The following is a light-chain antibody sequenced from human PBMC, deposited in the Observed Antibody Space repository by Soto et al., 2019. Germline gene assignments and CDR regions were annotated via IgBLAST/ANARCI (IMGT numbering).Light chain of an antibody. CDR3: SSHTRSSTYV. V-gene: IGLV2-14*01. CDR1: SSDFGAYNY. CDR2: EVN. J-gene: IGLJ1*01. Sequence: QSALTQPASVSGSPGQSITISCTGTSSDFGAYNYVSWYQQHPVKAPKLIIYEVNNRPSGVSNRFSGSKSGNTASLTISGLQAEDEADYYCSSHTRSSTYVFGTGTKLTVL.